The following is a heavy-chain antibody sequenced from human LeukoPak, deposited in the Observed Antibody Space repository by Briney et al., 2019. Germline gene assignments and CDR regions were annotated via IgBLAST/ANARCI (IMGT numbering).Heavy chain of an antibody. Sequence: ASVKVSCKASGGTFSSYAISWVRQAPGQGLEWMGRIIPILGIANYAQKFQGRVTITADKSTSTAYMELSSLRSEDTAVYYCARGVEGSGYSYCFDYWGQGTLVTVSS. CDR1: GGTFSSYA. J-gene: IGHJ4*02. CDR3: ARGVEGSGYSYCFDY. CDR2: IIPILGIA. D-gene: IGHD3-22*01. V-gene: IGHV1-69*04.